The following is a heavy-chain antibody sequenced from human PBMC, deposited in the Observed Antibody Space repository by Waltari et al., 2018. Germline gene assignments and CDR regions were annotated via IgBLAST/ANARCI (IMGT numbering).Heavy chain of an antibody. CDR3: VRGSSGWYGTDF. V-gene: IGHV3-74*01. D-gene: IGHD6-19*01. Sequence: EVKLVESGVGFVQPGGSLILSCAASAFTFSDNRLPWVRQAPGKGLVWVSRMNSDATIKDYADSVKGRFTISRDNAENTLYLQMNSLRIEDTAIYYCVRGSSGWYGTDFWGQGTLVTVSS. CDR2: MNSDATIK. CDR1: AFTFSDNR. J-gene: IGHJ4*02.